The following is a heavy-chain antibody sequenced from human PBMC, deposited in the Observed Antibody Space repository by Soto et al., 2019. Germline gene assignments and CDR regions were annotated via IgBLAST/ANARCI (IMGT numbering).Heavy chain of an antibody. Sequence: ASVKVSCKASGYTFTGYYMHWVRQAPGQGLEWMGWINPNSGGTNYAQKFQGWVTMTRDTSISTAYMELSRLRSDDTAVYYCARVGGNDYGDQAHQYGMDVWGQGTTVTVSS. CDR2: INPNSGGT. J-gene: IGHJ6*02. D-gene: IGHD4-17*01. V-gene: IGHV1-2*04. CDR1: GYTFTGYY. CDR3: ARVGGNDYGDQAHQYGMDV.